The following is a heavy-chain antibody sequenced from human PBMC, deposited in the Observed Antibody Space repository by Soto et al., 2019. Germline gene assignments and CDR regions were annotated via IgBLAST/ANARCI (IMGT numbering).Heavy chain of an antibody. CDR1: GGSISSYY. Sequence: SETLSLTCSVSGGSISSYYWSWIRQPPGKGLEWIGYIYYSGSTNYNPSLKSRVTISVDTSKNQFSLKLSSVTAADTAVYYCAREDRDYGDDYWGQGTLVTVSS. D-gene: IGHD4-17*01. V-gene: IGHV4-59*01. CDR2: IYYSGST. J-gene: IGHJ4*02. CDR3: AREDRDYGDDY.